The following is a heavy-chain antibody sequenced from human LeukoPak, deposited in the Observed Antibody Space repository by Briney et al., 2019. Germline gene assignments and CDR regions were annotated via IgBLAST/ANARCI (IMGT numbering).Heavy chain of an antibody. D-gene: IGHD3-10*01. CDR1: GYIFISYG. CDR2: ISAYNGNT. CDR3: ARDTKVGIIMPFDY. V-gene: IGHV1-18*01. J-gene: IGHJ4*02. Sequence: ASVKVSCKASGYIFISYGISWVRQAPGQGLEWMGWISAYNGNTNYAQKFQGRVTMTTDTSTSTAYMELRSLRSDDTAVYYCARDTKVGIIMPFDYWGQGTLVTVSS.